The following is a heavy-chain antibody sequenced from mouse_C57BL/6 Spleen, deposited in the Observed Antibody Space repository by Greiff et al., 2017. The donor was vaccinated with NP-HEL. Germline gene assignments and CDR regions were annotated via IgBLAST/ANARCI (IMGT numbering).Heavy chain of an antibody. CDR2: ISSGSSTI. V-gene: IGHV5-17*01. CDR3: ARSSSYRYFDV. J-gene: IGHJ1*03. Sequence: EVKLVESGGGLVKPGGSLKLSCAASGFTFSDYGMHWVRQAPEKGLEWVAYISSGSSTIYYADTVKGRFTISRDNAKNTRFLQMTSLRYEDTAMYYCARSSSYRYFDVWGTGTTVTVSS. D-gene: IGHD1-1*01. CDR1: GFTFSDYG.